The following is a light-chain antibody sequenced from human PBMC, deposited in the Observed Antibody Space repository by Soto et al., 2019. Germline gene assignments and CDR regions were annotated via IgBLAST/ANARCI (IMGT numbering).Light chain of an antibody. V-gene: IGKV3-20*01. Sequence: EIVLTQSPGTLSLSPGERATLSCRASQSVRSDYLAWYQQKPGQAPRLHIYGASTRATGIPDRFTGSGSGTDFTLTISRLEPEDFAVYYCQQYGSSPRTFGEVTKVEIK. CDR2: GAS. J-gene: IGKJ1*01. CDR1: QSVRSDY. CDR3: QQYGSSPRT.